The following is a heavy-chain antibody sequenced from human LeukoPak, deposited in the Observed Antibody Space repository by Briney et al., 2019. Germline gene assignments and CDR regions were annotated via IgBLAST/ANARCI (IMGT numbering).Heavy chain of an antibody. D-gene: IGHD4/OR15-4a*01. CDR1: GFTFRSYA. Sequence: GGSLRLSCEASGFTFRSYAMHWVRQAPGKGLEGVAVISYDGSNKYYKDAVKGRFTISRDNSKNTLYLQMNSLRAEDTAVYYCARDKLLEYGNWFDPWGQGTLASVSS. V-gene: IGHV3-30-3*01. CDR2: ISYDGSNK. J-gene: IGHJ5*02. CDR3: ARDKLLEYGNWFDP.